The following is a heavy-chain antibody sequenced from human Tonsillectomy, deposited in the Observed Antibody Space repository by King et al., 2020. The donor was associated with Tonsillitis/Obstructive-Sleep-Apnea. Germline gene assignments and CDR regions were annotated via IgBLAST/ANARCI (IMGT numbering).Heavy chain of an antibody. D-gene: IGHD3-9*01. CDR3: ASVLTSYCAILTGNWFDP. V-gene: IGHV1-2*02. CDR2: INPNSGGT. CDR1: GYTFTGYY. J-gene: IGHJ5*02. Sequence: QLVQSGAEVKKPGASVKVSCKASGYTFTGYYMHWVRQAPGQGLEWMGWINPNSGGTNYAQKFQGRVTMTRDTSISTPYMELSRLRSDDTAVYYCASVLTSYCAILTGNWFDPWGQGTLVTVSS.